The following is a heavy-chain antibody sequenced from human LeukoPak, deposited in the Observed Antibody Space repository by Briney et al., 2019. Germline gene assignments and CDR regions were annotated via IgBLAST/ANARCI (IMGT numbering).Heavy chain of an antibody. Sequence: PGGSLRLSCAASGFSFSTYDMHWVRQAPGKGLEWVALIWNDGTNTYYADSVKGRFTIPRDNSKNTLYLQMNSLRAEDTAVYYCAGDTPPGGDFYFDYWGQGTLVIVSS. CDR2: IWNDGTNT. CDR3: AGDTPPGGDFYFDY. V-gene: IGHV3-33*01. D-gene: IGHD3-16*01. CDR1: GFSFSTYD. J-gene: IGHJ4*02.